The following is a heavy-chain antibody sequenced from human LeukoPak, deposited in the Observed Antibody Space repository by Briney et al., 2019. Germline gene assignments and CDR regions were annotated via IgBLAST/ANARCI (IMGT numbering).Heavy chain of an antibody. Sequence: GGSLGLSCVDSGLSFATYWMSWVRQAPGKRLEWVANINRDGSEKYYVDSVKGRFTVSRDNAKNSLYLQMNSLRAEDTAVYYCASEIRYCSGGTCYSDYFDNWGQGTLVTVSS. CDR3: ASEIRYCSGGTCYSDYFDN. CDR2: INRDGSEK. D-gene: IGHD2-15*01. J-gene: IGHJ4*02. CDR1: GLSFATYW. V-gene: IGHV3-7*01.